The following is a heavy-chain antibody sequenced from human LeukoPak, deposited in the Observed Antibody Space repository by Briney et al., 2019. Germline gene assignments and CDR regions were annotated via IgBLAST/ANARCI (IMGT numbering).Heavy chain of an antibody. Sequence: ASVKVSCKASGYIFTGYYMYWVRQAPGQGLEWMGWINPNSGGTNYAQKFQGRVTMTRDTSISTAYMELSRLRSDDTAVYYCARDLRYSSSWWGNWFDPWGQGTLVTVSS. CDR3: ARDLRYSSSWWGNWFDP. J-gene: IGHJ5*02. CDR2: INPNSGGT. D-gene: IGHD6-13*01. CDR1: GYIFTGYY. V-gene: IGHV1-2*02.